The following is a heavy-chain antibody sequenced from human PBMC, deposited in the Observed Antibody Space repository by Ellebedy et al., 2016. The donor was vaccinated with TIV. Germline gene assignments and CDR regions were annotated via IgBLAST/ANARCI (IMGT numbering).Heavy chain of an antibody. J-gene: IGHJ4*02. V-gene: IGHV3-9*01. Sequence: SLKISXAASGFTFDDYAMHWVRQAPGKGLEWVSGISWNSGSLGYADSVRGRFTISRDNTKNSLYLQMNSLRAEDTALYYCAKDNKWELLQDPYYFDLWGQGTLVTVSS. CDR2: ISWNSGSL. CDR1: GFTFDDYA. CDR3: AKDNKWELLQDPYYFDL. D-gene: IGHD1-26*01.